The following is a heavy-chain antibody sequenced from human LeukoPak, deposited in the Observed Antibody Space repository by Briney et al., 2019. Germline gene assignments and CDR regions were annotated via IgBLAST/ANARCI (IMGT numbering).Heavy chain of an antibody. CDR3: ARNSAVATSRSWFDP. V-gene: IGHV4-59*08. CDR1: DGSISNYY. CDR2: AYYSGST. Sequence: SETLSLTCSVFDGSISNYYWSWIRQPPGKGLEWIGYAYYSGSTTYNPSLESRVTVSVDTSKNQFSLKLTAVTAADTAVYYCARNSAVATSRSWFDPWGQGTLVTVSS. J-gene: IGHJ5*02. D-gene: IGHD6-19*01.